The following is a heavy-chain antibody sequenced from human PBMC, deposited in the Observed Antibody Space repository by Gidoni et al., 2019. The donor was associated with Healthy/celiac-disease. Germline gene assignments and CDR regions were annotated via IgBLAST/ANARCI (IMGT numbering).Heavy chain of an antibody. D-gene: IGHD6-19*01. CDR1: GGSISSSSYY. J-gene: IGHJ4*02. CDR2: IYYSGST. Sequence: QLQLQESGPGLVKPSETLSLTCTVSGGSISSSSYYWGWIRQPPGKGLEWIGSIYYSGSTYYNPSLKSRVTISVDTSKNQFSLKLSSVTAADTAVYYCANNIAVAGNPGSYDYWGQGTLVTVSS. V-gene: IGHV4-39*01. CDR3: ANNIAVAGNPGSYDY.